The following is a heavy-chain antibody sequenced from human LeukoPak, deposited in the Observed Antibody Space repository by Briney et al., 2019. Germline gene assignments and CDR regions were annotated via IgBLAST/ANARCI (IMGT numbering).Heavy chain of an antibody. V-gene: IGHV3-53*01. Sequence: GGSLRLSCAASGFIVSGDFMSWVRQAPGKGLEWVSVIYSDGSIYYADSVKGRFTISRDNSKNTLDLQMTGLRVEDTAVYYCARERGRGRDSPWFDYWGQGTLVTVSS. CDR1: GFIVSGDF. J-gene: IGHJ4*02. CDR3: ARERGRGRDSPWFDY. D-gene: IGHD1-26*01. CDR2: IYSDGSI.